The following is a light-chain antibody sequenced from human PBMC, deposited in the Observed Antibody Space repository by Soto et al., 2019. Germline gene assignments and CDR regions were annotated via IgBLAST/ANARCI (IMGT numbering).Light chain of an antibody. Sequence: QSALPQPASVSGSPGQSITISCTGTSSDVGSYNLVSWYQQHPGKAPKLMIYDVIKRPSGVPNRFSGSKSGSTASLTISGLQAEDEADYYCCSYAGSSTYVFGTGTKVTVL. V-gene: IGLV2-23*02. CDR3: CSYAGSSTYV. J-gene: IGLJ1*01. CDR1: SSDVGSYNL. CDR2: DVI.